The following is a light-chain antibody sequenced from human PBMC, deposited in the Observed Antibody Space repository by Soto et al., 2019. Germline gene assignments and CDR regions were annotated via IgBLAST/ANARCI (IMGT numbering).Light chain of an antibody. V-gene: IGKV3-11*01. CDR2: DAS. Sequence: EIVLTQSPATLSLSPGERATLSCRASQSVSSYLAWYQQKPGQAPRLLIYDASNRATGIPARFSGSVSGTDFTLTISSLEPEDFAVYYCQQRSNWPLTFGGGTKVDNK. CDR3: QQRSNWPLT. CDR1: QSVSSY. J-gene: IGKJ4*01.